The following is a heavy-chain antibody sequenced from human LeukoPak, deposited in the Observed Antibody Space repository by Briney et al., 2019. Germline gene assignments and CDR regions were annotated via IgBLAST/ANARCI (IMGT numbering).Heavy chain of an antibody. CDR3: ARHLSSVDYDFWSGYYFYFDY. Sequence: PSETLSLTCTVSGGSISSYYWSWIRQPAGKGLEWIGRIYTSGSTNYNPSLKSRVTISVDTSKNQFSLKLSSVTAADTAAYYCARHLSSVDYDFWSGYYFYFDYWGQGTLVTVSS. CDR2: IYTSGST. D-gene: IGHD3-3*01. V-gene: IGHV4-4*07. CDR1: GGSISSYY. J-gene: IGHJ4*02.